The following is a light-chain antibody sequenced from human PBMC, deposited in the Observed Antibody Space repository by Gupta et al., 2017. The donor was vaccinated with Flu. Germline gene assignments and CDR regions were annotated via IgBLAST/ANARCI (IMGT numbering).Light chain of an antibody. J-gene: IGKJ2*01. V-gene: IGKV3-11*01. CDR2: DAS. CDR1: QSVSTY. Sequence: EIELTQSPATLSLSPGERATLSCRASQSVSTYLAWYQKKPGQAPRLLIYDASNRATGIPARFSGSGSGTDFTLTISSLEPEDFAVYYCQKRTNWPPYTFGQGTRLEF. CDR3: QKRTNWPPYT.